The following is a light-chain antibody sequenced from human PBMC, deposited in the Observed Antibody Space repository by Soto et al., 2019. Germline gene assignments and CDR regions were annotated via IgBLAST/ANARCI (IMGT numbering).Light chain of an antibody. CDR1: NIASKT. CDR3: QVWDSSSDHSV. Sequence: SYELTQPASVSVAPGKTASITCGGNNIASKTVHWYQQRPGQAPVLVIYYDSDQPSGIPERFSGSHSGNTATLTISRVEAGDEADYYCQVWDSSSDHSVFGTGTKLTVL. V-gene: IGLV3-21*04. J-gene: IGLJ1*01. CDR2: YDS.